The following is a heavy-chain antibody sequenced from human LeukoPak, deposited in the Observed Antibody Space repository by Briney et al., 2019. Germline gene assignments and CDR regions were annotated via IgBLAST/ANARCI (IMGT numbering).Heavy chain of an antibody. V-gene: IGHV3-23*01. D-gene: IGHD3-10*01. CDR2: ISDSGGST. CDR1: GFTFSSYA. J-gene: IGHJ6*02. CDR3: AKVPYSDYGAGRPPFMDV. Sequence: GGSLRLSCAASGFTFSSYAMSWVRQGPGKGLEWVSTISDSGGSTYYADSVKGRFTISRDNSKNTLYLRMNSLRDEDTAVYYCAKVPYSDYGAGRPPFMDVWGQGTTVAISS.